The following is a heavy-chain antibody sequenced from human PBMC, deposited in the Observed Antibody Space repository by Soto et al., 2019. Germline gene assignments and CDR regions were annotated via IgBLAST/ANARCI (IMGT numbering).Heavy chain of an antibody. CDR1: GGSVSSGSYY. CDR2: IYYSGST. D-gene: IGHD3-3*01. V-gene: IGHV4-61*01. CDR3: ARDRYDFWSGPGSIFDY. J-gene: IGHJ4*02. Sequence: LSLTCTVSGGSVSSGSYYWSWIRQPPGKGLEWIGYIYYSGSTNYNPSLKSRVTISVDTSKNQFSLKLSSVTAADTAVYYCARDRYDFWSGPGSIFDYWGQGTLVTVSS.